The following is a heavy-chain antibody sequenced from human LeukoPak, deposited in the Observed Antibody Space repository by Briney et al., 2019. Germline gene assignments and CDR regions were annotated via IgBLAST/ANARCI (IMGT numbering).Heavy chain of an antibody. D-gene: IGHD3-3*01. J-gene: IGHJ5*02. V-gene: IGHV4-59*01. Sequence: PSETLSLTCTVSGGSISSYYWSWIRQPPGKGLEWIGYIYYSGSTNYNPSLKSRVTISVDTSKNQFSLKLSSVTAADTAVYYCARSDYDFWSGSERRAGENWFDPWGQGTLVIVSS. CDR3: ARSDYDFWSGSERRAGENWFDP. CDR1: GGSISSYY. CDR2: IYYSGST.